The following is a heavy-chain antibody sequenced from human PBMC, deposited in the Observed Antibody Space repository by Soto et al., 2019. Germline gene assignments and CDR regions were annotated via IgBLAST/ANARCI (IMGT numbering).Heavy chain of an antibody. V-gene: IGHV3-73*01. CDR1: GFTFSGSA. CDR3: TRGYGDYVRDY. D-gene: IGHD4-17*01. J-gene: IGHJ4*02. CDR2: IRSKSNSYAT. Sequence: EVQLVESGGGLVQPGGSLKLSCAVSGFTFSGSAMHWVRRASGKGLEWVGRIRSKSNSYATAYAASVKGRFTISRDDSKTTAYLQMTSLKTEDTAVYYGTRGYGDYVRDYWGQGTLVTVSS.